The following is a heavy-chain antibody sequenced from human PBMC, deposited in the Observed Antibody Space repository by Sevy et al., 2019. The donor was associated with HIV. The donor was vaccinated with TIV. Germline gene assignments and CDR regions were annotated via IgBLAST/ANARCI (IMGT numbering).Heavy chain of an antibody. Sequence: SLRLSCAASGFTFSSYGMHWVRQAPGKGLEWVAVISYDGSNKYYADSVKGRFTISRDNSKNTLYLQMNSLRAEDTAVYYCAKDWWHIVATPPGVDVWGQGTTVTVSS. CDR3: AKDWWHIVATPPGVDV. D-gene: IGHD5-12*01. CDR1: GFTFSSYG. CDR2: ISYDGSNK. V-gene: IGHV3-30*18. J-gene: IGHJ6*02.